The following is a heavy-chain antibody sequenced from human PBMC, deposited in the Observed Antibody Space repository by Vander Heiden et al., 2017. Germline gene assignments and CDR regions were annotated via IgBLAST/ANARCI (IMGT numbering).Heavy chain of an antibody. CDR3: GRKFREWGPRFAMGYFDS. CDR1: RGSFSAYH. J-gene: IGHJ4*02. V-gene: IGHV4-34*02. Sequence: QAQLQQWGARLWKPSETLSPTCAVNRGSFSAYHWSEIRQSPGKGLEWSGEIHQSGSTNYRPSLQSRVTILVDTSKNQFSLKMSSVTAADTAVYYCGRKFREWGPRFAMGYFDSWGQGTRVTVAS. D-gene: IGHD3-3*01. CDR2: IHQSGST.